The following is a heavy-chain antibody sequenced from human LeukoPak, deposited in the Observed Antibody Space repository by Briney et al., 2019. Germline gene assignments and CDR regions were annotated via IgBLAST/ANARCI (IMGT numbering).Heavy chain of an antibody. CDR1: GYTFSRYG. V-gene: IGHV1-46*01. J-gene: IGHJ6*03. CDR2: INPSGGST. CDR3: ARRRYSSSWYGGGYYYYYYMDV. D-gene: IGHD6-13*01. Sequence: ASVKVSCKASGYTFSRYGISWVRQAPGQGLEWMGIINPSGGSTSYAQKFQGRVTMTRDMSTSTVYMELSSLRSEDTAVYYCARRRYSSSWYGGGYYYYYYMDVWGKGTTVTVSS.